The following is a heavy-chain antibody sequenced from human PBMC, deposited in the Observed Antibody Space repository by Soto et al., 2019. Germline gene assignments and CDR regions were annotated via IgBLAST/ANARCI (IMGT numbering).Heavy chain of an antibody. J-gene: IGHJ5*02. D-gene: IGHD2-21*01. CDR2: IYHSGST. V-gene: IGHV4-30-2*01. CDR1: GGSISSGGYS. Sequence: QLQLQESGSGLVKPSQTLSLTCAVSGGSISSGGYSWSWIRQPPGKGLEWIGYIYHSGSTYYNPSRKSRFTISVDRSKNQFSLKLSSVTAADSAVYYCAGVRGPYCGGECYPPTPNWFDPWGQGTLVTVSS. CDR3: AGVRGPYCGGECYPPTPNWFDP.